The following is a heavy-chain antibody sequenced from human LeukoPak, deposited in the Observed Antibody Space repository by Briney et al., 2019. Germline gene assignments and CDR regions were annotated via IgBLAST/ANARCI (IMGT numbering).Heavy chain of an antibody. CDR3: AKDRHHVDSSGCDY. J-gene: IGHJ4*02. D-gene: IGHD6-19*01. V-gene: IGHV3-30*18. Sequence: GGSLRLSCAASGFTFSSYGMHWVRQAPGKGLEWVAVISYDGSNKYYADSVKGRFTISRDNSKNTLYLQMNSLRAEDTAVYYCAKDRHHVDSSGCDYWGQGTLVTVSS. CDR1: GFTFSSYG. CDR2: ISYDGSNK.